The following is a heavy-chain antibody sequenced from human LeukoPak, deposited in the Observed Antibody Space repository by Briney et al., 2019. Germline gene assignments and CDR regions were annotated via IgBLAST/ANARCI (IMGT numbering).Heavy chain of an antibody. Sequence: SETLSLTCAVSAYSISDGFVWGWIRQAPGKGLEWIGSIYHSGTSYYNPSLKSRISMSVDTSKNQFSLNLSSVTAADTAVYYCTRLSHVAGAPKVSWFDPWGQGTLVTVSS. V-gene: IGHV4-38-2*01. CDR3: TRLSHVAGAPKVSWFDP. D-gene: IGHD1-26*01. CDR1: AYSISDGFV. J-gene: IGHJ5*02. CDR2: IYHSGTS.